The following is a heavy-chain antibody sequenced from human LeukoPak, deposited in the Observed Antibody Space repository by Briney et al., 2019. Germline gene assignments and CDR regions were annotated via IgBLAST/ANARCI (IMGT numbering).Heavy chain of an antibody. CDR2: INSDGSST. CDR1: GFTFSSYW. J-gene: IGHJ6*03. D-gene: IGHD5-18*01. V-gene: IGHV3-74*01. Sequence: GGSLRLSCAASGFTFSSYWMHWVRQAPGKGLVWVSRINSDGSSTSYADSVKGRSTISRDNAKNTLYLQMNSLRAEDTAVYYCARDSGFWIQGYYYYYMDVWGKGTTVTISS. CDR3: ARDSGFWIQGYYYYYMDV.